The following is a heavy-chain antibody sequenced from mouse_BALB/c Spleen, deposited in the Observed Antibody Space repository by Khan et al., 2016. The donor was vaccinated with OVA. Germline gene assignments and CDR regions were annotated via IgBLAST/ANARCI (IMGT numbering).Heavy chain of an antibody. V-gene: IGHV9-4*02. CDR2: INTHSGVP. CDR3: ATGGAACYSNYGDAMEY. Sequence: QIQLVQSGPELKKPGETVRISCKASGYTFTTAGIQWVQQMPGKGLKWIGWINTHSGVPKYAEDFKGRFAFSLEISVNTAYLQITNLKNEDTATYFCATGGAACYSNYGDAMEYWGQGTSVTVSS. J-gene: IGHJ4*01. D-gene: IGHD2-5*01. CDR1: GYTFTTAG.